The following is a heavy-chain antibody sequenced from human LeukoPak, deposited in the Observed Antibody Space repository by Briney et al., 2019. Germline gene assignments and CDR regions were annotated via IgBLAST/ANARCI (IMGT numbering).Heavy chain of an antibody. J-gene: IGHJ4*02. V-gene: IGHV1-2*02. D-gene: IGHD3-3*01. CDR3: ARGPPTPPIWSGYSYTRPDFDY. CDR1: GYTFTGYY. Sequence: ASVKVSCKASGYTFTGYYMHWVRQAPGQGLEWMGWINPNSGGTNYAQKFQGRVTMTRDTSISTAYMELSRLRSDDTAVYYCARGPPTPPIWSGYSYTRPDFDYWGQGTLVTVSS. CDR2: INPNSGGT.